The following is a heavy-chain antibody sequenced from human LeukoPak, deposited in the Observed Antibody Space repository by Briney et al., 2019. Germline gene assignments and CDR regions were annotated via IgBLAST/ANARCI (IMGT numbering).Heavy chain of an antibody. D-gene: IGHD2-15*01. CDR1: GFTFSAYW. V-gene: IGHV3-7*01. CDR2: IKEDGSEK. CDR3: AKDREVAAYYYYYYGMDV. J-gene: IGHJ6*02. Sequence: GGSLRLSCAASGFTFSAYWMSWVRQAPGKGLEWVAQIKEDGSEKYYVDSVKGRFTISRDNSKNTLYLQMNSLRAEDTAVYYCAKDREVAAYYYYYYGMDVWGQGTTVTVSS.